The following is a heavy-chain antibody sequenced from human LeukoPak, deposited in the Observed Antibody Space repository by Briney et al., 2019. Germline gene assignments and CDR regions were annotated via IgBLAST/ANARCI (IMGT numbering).Heavy chain of an antibody. CDR3: ARGLQYQLLKALRYYYMDV. CDR2: IIPISGTA. Sequence: SVKVSCKASGGTFSSHAIAWVRQAPGQGPEWMGGIIPISGTADYAQKFQGRVTITTDQSTSTAYMELSSLTSDDAAVYYCARGLQYQLLKALRYYYMDVWGEGTTVTVSS. D-gene: IGHD2-2*01. J-gene: IGHJ6*03. V-gene: IGHV1-69*05. CDR1: GGTFSSHA.